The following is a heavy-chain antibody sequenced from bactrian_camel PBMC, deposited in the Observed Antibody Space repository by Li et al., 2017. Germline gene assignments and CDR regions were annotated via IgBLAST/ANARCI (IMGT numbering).Heavy chain of an antibody. CDR2: INSGGDST. CDR3: AAVRLSRLCDLRDGEWGY. D-gene: IGHD3*01. J-gene: IGHJ4*01. V-gene: IGHV3S40*01. Sequence: VQLVESGGGLVQPGGSLRLSCAASGFTFSGYAMSWVRQAPGKGLEWVSAINSGGDSTYYADSVKGRFSISQDNAKNMMYLQMSSLKPEDTAMYSCAAVRLSRLCDLRDGEWGYWGQGTQVTVS. CDR1: GFTFSGYA.